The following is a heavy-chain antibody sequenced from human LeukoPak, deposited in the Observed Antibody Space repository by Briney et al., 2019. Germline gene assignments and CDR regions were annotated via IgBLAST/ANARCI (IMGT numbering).Heavy chain of an antibody. V-gene: IGHV5-51*01. J-gene: IGHJ6*04. D-gene: IGHD5-24*01. Sequence: GESLKIYCKSSRFYHSHYWLAWVRQMPGEGLEWMGIIYPGDSDTTDSRYSPSFQGQVTISDDNSISTAYLQCGRLKASDTAPDDCPRRVDGYKLDVWGKGTTVTVSS. CDR3: PRRVDGYKLDV. CDR2: IYPGDSDTTDS. CDR1: RFYHSHYW.